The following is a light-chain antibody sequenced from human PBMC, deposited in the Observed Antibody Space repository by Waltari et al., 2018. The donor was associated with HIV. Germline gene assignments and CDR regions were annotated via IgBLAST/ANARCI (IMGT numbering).Light chain of an antibody. CDR3: QQSYSNPRT. CDR2: VAS. J-gene: IGKJ1*01. Sequence: DIQMTQSPSSLSASVGDRVTITCRASQTISNYLNWYQQKPGKAPKVLIYVASSLQSGVPSRFGGSGSGTDFTLTISSLQPEDFATYYCQQSYSNPRTFGQGTRVEIK. CDR1: QTISNY. V-gene: IGKV1-39*01.